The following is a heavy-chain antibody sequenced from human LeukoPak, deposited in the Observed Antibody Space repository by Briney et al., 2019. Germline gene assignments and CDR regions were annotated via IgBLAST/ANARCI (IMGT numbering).Heavy chain of an antibody. V-gene: IGHV3-7*03. CDR2: IKQDGSEK. J-gene: IGHJ6*02. CDR1: GFTFSGYA. CDR3: VVAATRGDMDV. D-gene: IGHD2-15*01. Sequence: GGSLRLSCAASGFTFSGYAMSWVRQAPGKGLEWVANIKQDGSEKYYVDSVKGRFTISRDNARNSLYLQMNSLRAEDTAVYYCVVAATRGDMDVWGQGTTVTVSS.